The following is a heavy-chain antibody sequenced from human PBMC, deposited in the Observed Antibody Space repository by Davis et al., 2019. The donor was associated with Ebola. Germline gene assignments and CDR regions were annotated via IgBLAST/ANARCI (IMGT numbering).Heavy chain of an antibody. CDR1: GFTFSSYW. V-gene: IGHV3-7*03. D-gene: IGHD2-21*01. CDR2: IKQDGSEK. CDR3: ARESGAWDY. Sequence: GESLKISCAASGFTFSSYWMSWVRQAPGKGPEWVANIKQDGSEKYYVDSVKGRFTISRDNAKNSLYLQMNSLRAEDTAVYYCARESGAWDYWGQGTLVTVSS. J-gene: IGHJ4*02.